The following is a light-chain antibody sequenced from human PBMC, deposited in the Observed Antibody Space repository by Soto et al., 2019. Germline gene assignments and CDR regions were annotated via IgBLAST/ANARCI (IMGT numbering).Light chain of an antibody. Sequence: EIVLTQSPGTLSLSPGERATLSCRASQSVSSSSYLAWYQQKPGQAPRILIYGASSRATGIPDRCSGSGSWTDFTLTISRREPEDFAVYYCHQYGSSPSYTFGQGTKLEIK. CDR1: QSVSSSSY. CDR2: GAS. J-gene: IGKJ2*01. V-gene: IGKV3-20*01. CDR3: HQYGSSPSYT.